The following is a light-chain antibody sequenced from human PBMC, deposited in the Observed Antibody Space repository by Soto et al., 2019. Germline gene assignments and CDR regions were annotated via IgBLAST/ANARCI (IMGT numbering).Light chain of an antibody. CDR3: MQALQSPRT. V-gene: IGKV2-28*01. CDR1: QSLLHSNGYNY. J-gene: IGKJ1*01. CDR2: LGS. Sequence: IVMTQSPLSLPVTPGEPASISCRSSQSLLHSNGYNYLDWYLQNPGQSPQLLIYLGSNRASGVPDRFSGSGSGTDVTLKISRVEAEDVGVYYCMQALQSPRTFRQGPQVESK.